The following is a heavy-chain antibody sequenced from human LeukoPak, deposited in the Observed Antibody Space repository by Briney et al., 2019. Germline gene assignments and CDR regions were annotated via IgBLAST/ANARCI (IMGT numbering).Heavy chain of an antibody. D-gene: IGHD2-2*01. J-gene: IGHJ5*02. CDR2: ISGSGGST. V-gene: IGHV3-23*01. Sequence: GGSLRLSCAASGFTFSSYAMSWVRQAPGKGLEWVSAISGSGGSTYYADSVKGRFTISRDNSKNTLYLQMNSLRAEDTAVYYCGKDPYIVSSTSQNWFDPWGQGTLVTVSS. CDR3: GKDPYIVSSTSQNWFDP. CDR1: GFTFSSYA.